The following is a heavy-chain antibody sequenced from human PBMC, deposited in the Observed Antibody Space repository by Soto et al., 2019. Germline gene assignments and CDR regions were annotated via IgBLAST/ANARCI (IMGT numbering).Heavy chain of an antibody. Sequence: QVQLVESGGGVVQPGRSLRLSCAASGFTFSSYGMYWVRQAPGKGLEWVAVISYDGSNKYYADSVKGRFTISRDNSKNTLYLQMNSLRAEDTAVYYCAKIGVAAAGTDYYYGMDVWGQGTTVTVSS. J-gene: IGHJ6*02. V-gene: IGHV3-30*18. CDR1: GFTFSSYG. D-gene: IGHD6-13*01. CDR2: ISYDGSNK. CDR3: AKIGVAAAGTDYYYGMDV.